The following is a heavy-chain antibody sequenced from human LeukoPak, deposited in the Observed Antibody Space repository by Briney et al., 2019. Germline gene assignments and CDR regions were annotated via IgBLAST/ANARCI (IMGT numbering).Heavy chain of an antibody. J-gene: IGHJ4*02. CDR1: GGSISSYY. CDR2: ISDIGSI. V-gene: IGHV4-59*08. Sequence: SETLSLTCTVPGGSISSYYWSWIRQPPGKGLEWIAYISDIGSINYNPSLKSRVTISLETSKNQFSLKLSSVTAADTAVYYCAGHHPRNTVDFWGQGTLVTVSS. CDR3: AGHHPRNTVDF. D-gene: IGHD2/OR15-2a*01.